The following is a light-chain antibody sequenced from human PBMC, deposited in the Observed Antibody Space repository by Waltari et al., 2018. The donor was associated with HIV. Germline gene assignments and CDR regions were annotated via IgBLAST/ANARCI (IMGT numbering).Light chain of an antibody. Sequence: QSVLTQPPPASGAPGQTATIPCTGTHHNIAARHAVHWYPQLTGTAPKFFISYAISRPSGVPDRVSVSRSVTSASLAITGLQAEDETDYYCQSYDKSLSGSVFGGGTKLTVL. J-gene: IGLJ2*01. CDR1: HHNIAARHA. CDR2: YAI. V-gene: IGLV1-40*01. CDR3: QSYDKSLSGSV.